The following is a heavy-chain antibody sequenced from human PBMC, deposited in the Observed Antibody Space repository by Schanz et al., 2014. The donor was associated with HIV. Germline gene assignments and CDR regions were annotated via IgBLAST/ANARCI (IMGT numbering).Heavy chain of an antibody. CDR3: ARVANWDYYGMDV. CDR2: ISYDGSSK. V-gene: IGHV3-30*03. D-gene: IGHD3-16*01. Sequence: QVQLVESGGGVVQPGRSLRLSCAVSGFTLSSYGMHWVRQAPGKGLEWVAVISYDGSSKYYADSVKGRFTISRDNSKNTLFLQMNSLRGEDTAVYYCARVANWDYYGMDVWGRGTTVTVSS. J-gene: IGHJ6*02. CDR1: GFTLSSYG.